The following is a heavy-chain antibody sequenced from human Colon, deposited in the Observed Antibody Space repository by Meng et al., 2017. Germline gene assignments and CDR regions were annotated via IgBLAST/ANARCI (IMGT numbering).Heavy chain of an antibody. CDR2: IDHRGSA. D-gene: IGHD3-22*01. CDR3: ARGASDYDFDY. CDR1: GASVSVYSY. V-gene: IGHV4-4*02. Sequence: QVQLQEWGSGLVKPSRTSSLTCFVSGASVSVYSYWSWVHQPPGRGLEWIGQIDHRGSAYYRPSLNSRVTMSLDRSRNQFSLRLSSVTAADTAVYYCARGASDYDFDYWGQGTLVTVSS. J-gene: IGHJ4*02.